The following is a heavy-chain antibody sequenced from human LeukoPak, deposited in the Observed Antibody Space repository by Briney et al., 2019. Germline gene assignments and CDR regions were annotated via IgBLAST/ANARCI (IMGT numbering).Heavy chain of an antibody. CDR3: ARRIAARRGDYYYYYMDV. CDR2: ISAYNGNT. Sequence: ASVKVSCKASGYTFTNYGISWVRQAPGQGLEWMGWISAYNGNTNYAQKLQGRVTMTTDTSTSTAYMELRSLRSDDTAVYYCARRIAARRGDYYYYYMDVWGKGTTVTVSS. V-gene: IGHV1-18*01. J-gene: IGHJ6*03. CDR1: GYTFTNYG. D-gene: IGHD6-6*01.